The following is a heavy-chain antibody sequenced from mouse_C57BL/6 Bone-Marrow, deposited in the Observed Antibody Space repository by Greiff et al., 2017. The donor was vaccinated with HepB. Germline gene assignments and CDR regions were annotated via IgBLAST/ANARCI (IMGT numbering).Heavy chain of an antibody. CDR1: GYTFTSYW. D-gene: IGHD5-5*01. CDR2: IHPNSGST. Sequence: QVQLQQPGAELVKPGASVKLSCKASGYTFTSYWMHWVKQRPGQGLEWIGMIHPNSGSTNYNEKFKSKATLTVDKSSSTAYMQLSSLTSEASAVYYCARSGPSTWFDYWGQGTPLPSSS. CDR3: ARSGPSTWFDY. V-gene: IGHV1-64*01. J-gene: IGHJ2*01.